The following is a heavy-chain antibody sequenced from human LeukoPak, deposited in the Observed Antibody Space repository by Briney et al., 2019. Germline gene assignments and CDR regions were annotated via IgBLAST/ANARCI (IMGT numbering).Heavy chain of an antibody. J-gene: IGHJ5*02. CDR1: GGSISSYY. CDR3: ARGPGLNWFDP. Sequence: SETLSLTCTVSGGSISSYYWSWIRQPPGKGLEWIGYIYYSGSTNYNPSLKSRVTISVDTSKNQFSLKLSSVTAADTAVYYCARGPGLNWFDPWGQGTLDTVFS. V-gene: IGHV4-59*01. CDR2: IYYSGST.